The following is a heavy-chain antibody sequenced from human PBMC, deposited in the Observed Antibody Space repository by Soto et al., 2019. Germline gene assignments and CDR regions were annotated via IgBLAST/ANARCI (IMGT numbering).Heavy chain of an antibody. CDR3: ARAGYSSSWTFDY. D-gene: IGHD6-13*01. V-gene: IGHV3-23*01. J-gene: IGHJ4*02. CDR1: GFTFRKFA. CDR2: VSRSVEST. Sequence: GGSLRLSCAASGFTFRKFAMNWVRQAPGRGLEWVSTVSRSVESTYYADSVKGRFTISSDISKNILYLQMNSLRAEDTAFYFCARAGYSSSWTFDYWGQGSLVTVSS.